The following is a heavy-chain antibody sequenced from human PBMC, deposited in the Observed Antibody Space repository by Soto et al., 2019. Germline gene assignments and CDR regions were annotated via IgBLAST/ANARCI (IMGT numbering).Heavy chain of an antibody. CDR3: AKGKRYYDSSGYSTYDY. V-gene: IGHV3-23*01. J-gene: IGHJ4*02. CDR2: ISGRGGST. D-gene: IGHD3-22*01. Sequence: GGSLRLSCTASAFTFRSYSMKWDRQAPRKGLEWVSTISGRGGSTYYADSVKGRFTISRDNSRNTLYLQMNSLRAEDTAVYYCAKGKRYYDSSGYSTYDYWGQGTLVTVSS. CDR1: AFTFRSYS.